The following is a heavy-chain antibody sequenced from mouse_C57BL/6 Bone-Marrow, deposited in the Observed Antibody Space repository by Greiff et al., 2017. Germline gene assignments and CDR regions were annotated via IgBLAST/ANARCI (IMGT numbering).Heavy chain of an antibody. Sequence: QVQLQQSGAELARPGASVKMSCKASGYTFTSYTMHWVKQRPGQGLEWIGYINPSSGYTKYNQKFKDKATLTADKSSSTAYIQLSSLTSEDSAVYYCARAGDGYYDDYWGQGTTLTVSS. J-gene: IGHJ2*01. CDR2: INPSSGYT. V-gene: IGHV1-4*01. D-gene: IGHD2-3*01. CDR1: GYTFTSYT. CDR3: ARAGDGYYDDY.